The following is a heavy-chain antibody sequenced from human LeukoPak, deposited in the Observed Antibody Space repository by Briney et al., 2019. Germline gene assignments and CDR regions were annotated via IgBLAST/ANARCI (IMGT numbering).Heavy chain of an antibody. Sequence: GGSLRLSCAAFGFTFSSYSMNWVRQAPGKGLEWVSSISSSSSYIYYADSVKGRFTISRDNAKNSLYLQMNSLRAEDTAVYYCARSSAYDSSGTTGYWGQGTLVTVSS. CDR3: ARSSAYDSSGTTGY. V-gene: IGHV3-21*01. CDR2: ISSSSSYI. CDR1: GFTFSSYS. J-gene: IGHJ4*02. D-gene: IGHD3-22*01.